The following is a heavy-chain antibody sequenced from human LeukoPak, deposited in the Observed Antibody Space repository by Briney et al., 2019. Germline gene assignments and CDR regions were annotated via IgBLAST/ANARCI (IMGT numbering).Heavy chain of an antibody. CDR2: MNPNSGNT. CDR1: GYTFTSYD. V-gene: IGHV1-8*01. J-gene: IGHJ4*02. D-gene: IGHD2-2*01. Sequence: ASVKVSCKASGYTFTSYDINWVRQATGQGLGWMGWMNPNSGNTGYAQKFQGRVTMTRNTSISTAYMELSSLRSEDTAVYYCARCSSTSCYLDYWGQGTLVTVSS. CDR3: ARCSSTSCYLDY.